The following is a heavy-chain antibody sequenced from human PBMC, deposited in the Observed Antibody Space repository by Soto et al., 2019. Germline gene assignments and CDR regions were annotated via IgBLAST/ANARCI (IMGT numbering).Heavy chain of an antibody. CDR1: GDSVSSNSAA. CDR2: TYYRSKWYN. Sequence: QVQLQQSGPGLVKPSQTLSLTCAISGDSVSSNSAAWNWIRQSPSRGLKWLGRTYYRSKWYNDYAVSVKSRITISPNTSKNQFSLQLKSVTPEDTAVYYCAREGGCSSTSCPFGALYNWFDPWGQGTLVTVSS. CDR3: AREGGCSSTSCPFGALYNWFDP. D-gene: IGHD2-2*01. V-gene: IGHV6-1*01. J-gene: IGHJ5*02.